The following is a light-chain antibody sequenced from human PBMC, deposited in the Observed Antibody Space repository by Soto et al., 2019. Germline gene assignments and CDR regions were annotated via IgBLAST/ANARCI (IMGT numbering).Light chain of an antibody. CDR3: QQYGSSPPSST. CDR1: QRVSSGY. CDR2: GAS. J-gene: IGKJ5*01. V-gene: IGKV3-20*01. Sequence: EIVLTQSPGTLYLSPVERATLSCRASQRVSSGYLAWYQQKPGQAPRLLIYGASNRATDIPDRFSGRGSGTDFTLTISRLEPEDFAVYYCQQYGSSPPSSTFGQGTRLEI.